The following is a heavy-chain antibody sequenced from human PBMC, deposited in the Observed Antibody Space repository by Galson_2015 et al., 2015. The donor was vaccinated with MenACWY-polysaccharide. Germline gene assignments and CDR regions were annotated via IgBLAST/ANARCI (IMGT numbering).Heavy chain of an antibody. V-gene: IGHV4-28*03. CDR3: ARARRQMAVT. CDR2: TFYSGDT. CDR1: NSSIKSSYY. J-gene: IGHJ5*02. D-gene: IGHD5-24*01. Sequence: SETLSLTCSVSNSSIKSSYYWGWIRQPPGKGLEWIGYTFYSGDTNYNPSLKSRVTISVDTSKRQFSLNLTSVTAADTAVYYCARARRQMAVTWGQGTLVIVSS.